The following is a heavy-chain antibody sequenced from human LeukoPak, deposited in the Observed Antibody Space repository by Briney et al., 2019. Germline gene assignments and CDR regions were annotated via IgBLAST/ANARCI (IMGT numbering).Heavy chain of an antibody. J-gene: IGHJ4*02. CDR1: GFTFSSYD. CDR2: IWYDGSNK. V-gene: IGHV3-33*01. Sequence: PGRSLRLSCAASGFTFSSYDMHWVRQAPGKGLEWVAVIWYDGSNKYYADSVKGRFTISRDNSKNTLYLQMNSLRAEDTAVYYCAGTSPSMVANFDYWGQGTLVTVSS. CDR3: AGTSPSMVANFDY. D-gene: IGHD5-12*01.